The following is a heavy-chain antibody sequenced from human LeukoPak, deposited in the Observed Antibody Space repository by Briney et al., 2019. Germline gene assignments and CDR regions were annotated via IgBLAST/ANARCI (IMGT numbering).Heavy chain of an antibody. CDR2: VNPNSGVT. CDR3: ARQWLPNGYFDY. D-gene: IGHD6-19*01. J-gene: IGHJ4*02. Sequence: GASVKVSCKASGYTFTAYFMHWVRQAPGQGLEWVGRVNPNSGVTNSIQKFQGRVTMTRDTSISTAYMELSGLRSDDTAVYYCARQWLPNGYFDYWGQGTLVTVSS. CDR1: GYTFTAYF. V-gene: IGHV1-2*06.